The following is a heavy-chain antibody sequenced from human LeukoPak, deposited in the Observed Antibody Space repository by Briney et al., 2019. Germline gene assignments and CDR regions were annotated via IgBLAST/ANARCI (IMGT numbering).Heavy chain of an antibody. CDR3: TTGGYEAPLFDY. Sequence: GGSLRLSCAASGFTFSNAWMSWVRQAPGKGLEWAGRIKSKTDGGTTDYAAPVKGRFTISRDDSKNTLYLQMNSLKTEDTAVYYCTTGGYEAPLFDYWGQGTLVTVSS. CDR1: GFTFSNAW. D-gene: IGHD5-12*01. CDR2: IKSKTDGGTT. V-gene: IGHV3-15*01. J-gene: IGHJ4*02.